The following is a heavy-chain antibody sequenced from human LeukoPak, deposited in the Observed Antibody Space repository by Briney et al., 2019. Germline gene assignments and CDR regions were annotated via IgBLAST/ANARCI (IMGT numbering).Heavy chain of an antibody. D-gene: IGHD3-10*01. J-gene: IGHJ4*02. Sequence: PGGSLRLSCAASGLTFSSYAMSWVRQAPGKGLEWVSAISGSGGSTYYADSVKGRFTISRDNSKNTLYLQMNSLRAEDTAVYYCAKDPLTYYYGSGSFFDYWGQGTLVTVSS. CDR1: GLTFSSYA. CDR2: ISGSGGST. CDR3: AKDPLTYYYGSGSFFDY. V-gene: IGHV3-23*01.